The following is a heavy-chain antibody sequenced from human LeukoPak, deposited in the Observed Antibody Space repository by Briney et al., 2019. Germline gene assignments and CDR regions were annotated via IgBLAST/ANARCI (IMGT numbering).Heavy chain of an antibody. D-gene: IGHD5-18*01. J-gene: IGHJ4*02. V-gene: IGHV3-21*01. CDR2: ISSSSSYI. Sequence: GGSLRLSCAASGFTFSSYSMNWVRQAPGKGLEWVSSISSSSSYIYYADSVRGRFTISRDNAKNSLYLQMNSLRAEDTAVYYCARDGAWVTAMVDYWGQGTLVTVSS. CDR3: ARDGAWVTAMVDY. CDR1: GFTFSSYS.